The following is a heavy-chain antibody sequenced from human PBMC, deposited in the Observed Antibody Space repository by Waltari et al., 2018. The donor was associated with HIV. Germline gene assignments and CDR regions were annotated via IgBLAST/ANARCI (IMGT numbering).Heavy chain of an antibody. Sequence: QVYLMESGGGVVQPGGSLKLSCAASGFTFSSYGMHWVRQAPGKGLEWVAVIWSDGYNKFYADSVRGRFTFSRDNSKYTLSLQMNSLRAEDTALYYCVKERGPFNGFDIWG. V-gene: IGHV3-33*06. CDR2: IWSDGYNK. CDR3: VKERGPFNGFDI. CDR1: GFTFSSYG. D-gene: IGHD3-16*01. J-gene: IGHJ3*02.